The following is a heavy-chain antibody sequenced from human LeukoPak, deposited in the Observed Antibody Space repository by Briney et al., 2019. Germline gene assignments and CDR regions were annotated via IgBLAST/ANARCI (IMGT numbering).Heavy chain of an antibody. CDR2: ISAYNGNT. J-gene: IGHJ1*01. CDR3: ASAAAHFQH. Sequence: ASVKVSCKASGYTFTSYGISWVRQAPGQGLEWMGWISAYNGNTNYAQKLQGRVTMTRDTSISTAYMELSRLRSDDTAVYYCASAAAHFQHWGQGTLVTVSS. D-gene: IGHD2-15*01. CDR1: GYTFTSYG. V-gene: IGHV1-18*01.